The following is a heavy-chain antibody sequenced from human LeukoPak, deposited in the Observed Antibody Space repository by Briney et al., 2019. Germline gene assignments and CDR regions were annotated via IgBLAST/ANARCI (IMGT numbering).Heavy chain of an antibody. CDR2: IIPILGIA. V-gene: IGHV1-69*04. Sequence: ASVKVSCKASGGTFSSYAISWVRQAPGQGLEWMGRIIPILGIANYAQKFQGRVTITADKSTSTAYMELSSLRSEDTAVYYCARDAIMITFGGVFDYWGQGTLVTVSS. CDR1: GGTFSSYA. J-gene: IGHJ4*02. CDR3: ARDAIMITFGGVFDY. D-gene: IGHD3-16*01.